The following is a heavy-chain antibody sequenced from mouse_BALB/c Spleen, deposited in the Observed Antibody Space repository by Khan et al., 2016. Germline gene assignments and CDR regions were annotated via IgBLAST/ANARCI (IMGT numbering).Heavy chain of an antibody. V-gene: IGHV1-7*01. J-gene: IGHJ3*01. CDR3: ARSVADAY. CDR1: GYTFTSYW. D-gene: IGHD1-1*01. CDR2: INPSTGYT. Sequence: QVQLQQSGAELAKPGASVKMSCKASGYTFTSYWMHWVKQRPGQGLEWIGYINPSTGYTEYTQKFKDKATLTADKYSSTAYMQLSSLTYEDSAVCYCARSVADAYWGQGTLVTVSA.